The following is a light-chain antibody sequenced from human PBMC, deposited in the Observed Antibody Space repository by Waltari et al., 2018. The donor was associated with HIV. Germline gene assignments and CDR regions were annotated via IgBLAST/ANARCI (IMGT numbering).Light chain of an antibody. CDR1: TGAVTSRHS. V-gene: IGLV7-46*01. J-gene: IGLJ2*01. CDR2: DTS. CDR3: LLACSGARV. Sequence: QTVLTQEPSLSVSPGVTVTLPGGPSTGAVTSRHSPYWFQQKPGQVPRTLIHDTSNKHSWTPARFSGSLLGGKAALTLSGAQPEDEAEYYCLLACSGARVFGGGTKLTVL.